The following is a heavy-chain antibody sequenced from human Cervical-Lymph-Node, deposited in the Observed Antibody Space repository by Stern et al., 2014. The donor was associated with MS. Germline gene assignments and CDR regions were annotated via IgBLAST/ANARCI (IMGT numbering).Heavy chain of an antibody. J-gene: IGHJ5*02. Sequence: QVQLQESGPGLVKPSETLSLKCSVSGGSVVSSGQYWVWVRPPPGKGLEWIGHVNYAGTTSYNPSLKSRVSISLDTSTSEFTLRLNSVTAADTAMYFCACQSLDCLSTWGQGSLVTVSS. V-gene: IGHV4-39*07. CDR1: GGSVVSSGQY. CDR3: ACQSLDCLST. CDR2: VNYAGTT. D-gene: IGHD3-9*01.